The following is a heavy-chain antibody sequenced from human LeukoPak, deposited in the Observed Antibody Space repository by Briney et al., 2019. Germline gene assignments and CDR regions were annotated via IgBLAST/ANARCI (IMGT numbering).Heavy chain of an antibody. CDR2: ISYDGSNK. Sequence: GGSLRLSCAASGFTFSSYGMHWVRQAPGKGLEWVAVISYDGSNKYYADSVKGRFTISRDNSKNTLYLQMNSLRAEDTAVYYCAKDYDIVVVTATFDYWGQGTLVTVSS. J-gene: IGHJ4*02. CDR3: AKDYDIVVVTATFDY. D-gene: IGHD2-21*02. CDR1: GFTFSSYG. V-gene: IGHV3-30*18.